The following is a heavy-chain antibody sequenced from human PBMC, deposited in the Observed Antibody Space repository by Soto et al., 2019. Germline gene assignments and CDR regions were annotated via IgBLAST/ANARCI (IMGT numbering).Heavy chain of an antibody. J-gene: IGHJ1*01. Sequence: PGGSLRLSCAASGFTFSSYSIHWVRQAPGKGLEWVAAISYDGSKKYYADSVKGRFTISRDNSKNTLYLQMNSLRAEDTAVYYCARDQNDFWSGSPGYWGQGTLVTVSS. D-gene: IGHD3-3*01. CDR3: ARDQNDFWSGSPGY. CDR1: GFTFSSYS. CDR2: ISYDGSKK. V-gene: IGHV3-30-3*01.